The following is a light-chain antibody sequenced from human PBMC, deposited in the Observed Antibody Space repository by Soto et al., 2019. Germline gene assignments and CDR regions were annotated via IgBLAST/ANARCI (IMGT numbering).Light chain of an antibody. Sequence: QSVLTQPPSGSGSPGQRVTISCTGSSSNIGAGYDVHWYQQLPGTAPKLLIYGNSKRPSGVPDRFSGCKSGTSASLAITGLPAEDAADYYCQSVDSRLGDSGYVFGAGTKVKVL. J-gene: IGLJ1*01. V-gene: IGLV1-40*01. CDR2: GNS. CDR3: QSVDSRLGDSGYV. CDR1: SSNIGAGYD.